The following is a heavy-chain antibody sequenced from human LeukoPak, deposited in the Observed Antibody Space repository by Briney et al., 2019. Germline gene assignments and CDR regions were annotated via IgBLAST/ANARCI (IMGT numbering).Heavy chain of an antibody. J-gene: IGHJ4*02. CDR1: GYTFTGYY. CDR3: AREGDIAVAGPLDY. V-gene: IGHV1-2*02. Sequence: ASVKVSCKASGYTFTGYYMHWVRQAPGQGLEWMGWINPNSGGTNYAQKFQGRVTMTRDTSITTAYMELSRLRSDDTAVYYCAREGDIAVAGPLDYWGQGTLVTVSS. D-gene: IGHD6-19*01. CDR2: INPNSGGT.